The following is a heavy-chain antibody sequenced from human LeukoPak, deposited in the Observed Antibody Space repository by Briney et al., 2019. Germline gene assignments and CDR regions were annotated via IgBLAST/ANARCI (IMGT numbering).Heavy chain of an antibody. D-gene: IGHD5-24*01. J-gene: IGHJ4*02. CDR1: GGTFSRYA. V-gene: IGHV1-69*05. CDR3: ARYVDGRPIDY. Sequence: VASVKVSCKASGGTFSRYAISWVRQAPGQGLEWMGGIIPIFGAANYAQKFQGRVTMTTDTSTSTAYMELRSLRSDDTAVYYCARYVDGRPIDYWGQGTLVTVSS. CDR2: IIPIFGAA.